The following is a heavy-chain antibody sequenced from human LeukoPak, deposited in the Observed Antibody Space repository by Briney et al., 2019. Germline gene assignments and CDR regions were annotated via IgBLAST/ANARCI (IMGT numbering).Heavy chain of an antibody. CDR3: TRVRSGNDFDY. V-gene: IGHV3-49*04. CDR1: GFTFGDYA. Sequence: PGGSLRLSCTASGFTFGDYAMSWVRQAPGKGLEWVGFIRSKAYGGTTQYAASVKGRFSISRDDSKSIAYLQMSSLKTEDTAVYYCTRVRSGNDFDYWGRGTLVTVSS. CDR2: IRSKAYGGTT. D-gene: IGHD3-10*01. J-gene: IGHJ4*02.